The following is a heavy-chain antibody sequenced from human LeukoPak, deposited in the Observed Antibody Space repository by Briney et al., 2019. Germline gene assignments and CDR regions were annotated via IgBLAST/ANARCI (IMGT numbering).Heavy chain of an antibody. CDR1: GGSISGYY. CDR2: INHSGST. CDR3: ACTAGY. D-gene: IGHD2-8*01. J-gene: IGHJ4*02. V-gene: IGHV4-34*01. Sequence: SETLSLTCTVSGGSISGYYWNWIRQPPGKGLEWIGEINHSGSTNYNPSLKSRVTISVDTSKNQFSLKLSSVTAADTAVYYCACTAGYWGQGTLVTVSS.